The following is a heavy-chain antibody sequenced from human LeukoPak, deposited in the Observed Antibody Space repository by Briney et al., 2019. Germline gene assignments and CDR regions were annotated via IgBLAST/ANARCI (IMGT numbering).Heavy chain of an antibody. CDR1: GGSSSSYY. J-gene: IGHJ4*02. CDR2: IHYSGRT. V-gene: IGHV4-59*01. CDR3: ARSGGDRVEMPTIIDY. D-gene: IGHD5-24*01. Sequence: SETLSLTCTVSGGSSSSYYWSWIRQPPGEGLEWIGYIHYSGRTNYNPSLKSRVTILLDTSKNQFSLRLSSVTAADTAVYYCARSGGDRVEMPTIIDYWGQGTLVIVSS.